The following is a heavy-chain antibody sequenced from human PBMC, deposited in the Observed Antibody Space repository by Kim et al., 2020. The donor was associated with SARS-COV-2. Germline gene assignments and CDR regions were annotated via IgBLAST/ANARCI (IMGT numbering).Heavy chain of an antibody. J-gene: IGHJ3*02. V-gene: IGHV3-64D*06. CDR3: VKTLIGYCSSTSCYPI. Sequence: SGKGRFTISRDNSKNTLYLQMSSLRAEDTAVYYCVKTLIGYCSSTSCYPIWGQGTMVTVSS. D-gene: IGHD2-2*01.